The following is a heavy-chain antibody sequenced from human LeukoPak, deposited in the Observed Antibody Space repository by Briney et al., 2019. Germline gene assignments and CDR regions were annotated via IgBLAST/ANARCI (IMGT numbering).Heavy chain of an antibody. Sequence: GGSLRLSCAASGFTFSDYCMSWIRQAPGKGLEWVSYISSSGSTIYYADSVKGRFTISRDNAKNSLYLQMNSLRAEDTAVYYCARRYFDWLLLQDYWGQGTLVTVSS. J-gene: IGHJ4*02. D-gene: IGHD3-9*01. CDR1: GFTFSDYC. CDR2: ISSSGSTI. CDR3: ARRYFDWLLLQDY. V-gene: IGHV3-11*01.